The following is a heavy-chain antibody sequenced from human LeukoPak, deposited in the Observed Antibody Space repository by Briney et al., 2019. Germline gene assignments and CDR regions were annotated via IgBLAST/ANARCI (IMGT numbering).Heavy chain of an antibody. CDR2: IWYDGSRK. CDR1: GFSLTTYG. J-gene: IGHJ4*02. V-gene: IGHV3-33*01. D-gene: IGHD3-10*01. CDR3: ARDGGSGIDY. Sequence: GRSLRLSCAASGFSLTTYGTHWLRQAPGKGLEWVAVIWYDGSRKFYGDSVKGRFTVSRDTFENTVYLQMNSLRVEDTAVYYCARDGGSGIDYWGQGTLVTVSS.